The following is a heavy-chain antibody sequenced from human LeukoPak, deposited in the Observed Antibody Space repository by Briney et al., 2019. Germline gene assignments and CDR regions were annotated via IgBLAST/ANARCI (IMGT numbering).Heavy chain of an antibody. V-gene: IGHV3-73*01. D-gene: IGHD6-13*01. J-gene: IGHJ6*03. CDR2: IRRKANSYAP. CDR3: ARVYRSAAAWTSYYYYYMDV. Sequence: GGSLRLSCAASGFTFSGSAMHWVRQASGKGLEGVGRIRRKANSYAPPYPASVKGRFTISRDDSKNTAYLKMNSLKTEDTAVYYCARVYRSAAAWTSYYYYYMDVWGKGTTVTVSS. CDR1: GFTFSGSA.